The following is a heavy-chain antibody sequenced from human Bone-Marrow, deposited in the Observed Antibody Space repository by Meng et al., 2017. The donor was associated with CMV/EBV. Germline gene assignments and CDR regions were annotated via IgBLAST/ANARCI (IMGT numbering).Heavy chain of an antibody. V-gene: IGHV3-74*01. CDR3: ARVYTSSSRFDY. J-gene: IGHJ4*02. CDR2: INSDGSIT. Sequence: CAASGFTFSSYWMHWVRQAPGKGLVWVSRINSDGSITTYADSVKGRFTISRDNAKNTLYLQMDSLRAEDTAVYYCARVYTSSSRFDYWGQGTLVTVSS. D-gene: IGHD6-6*01. CDR1: GFTFSSYW.